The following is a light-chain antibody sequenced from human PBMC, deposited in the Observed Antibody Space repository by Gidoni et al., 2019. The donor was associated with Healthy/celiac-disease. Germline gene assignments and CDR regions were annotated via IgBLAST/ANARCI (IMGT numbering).Light chain of an antibody. CDR1: QSVSSSY. J-gene: IGKJ3*01. CDR2: GAS. CDR3: QQYGSSPFT. V-gene: IGKV3-20*01. Sequence: ELVFPQSPGTLSLSPGERATLSCRASQSVSSSYLAWYQQKPGQAPRLLIYGASSRATGIPDRFSGSGSGTDFTLTISRLEPEDFAVYYCQQYGSSPFTFGPGTKVDIK.